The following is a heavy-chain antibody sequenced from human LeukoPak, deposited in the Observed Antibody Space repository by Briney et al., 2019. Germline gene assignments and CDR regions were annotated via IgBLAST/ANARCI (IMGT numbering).Heavy chain of an antibody. V-gene: IGHV1-8*01. D-gene: IGHD5-24*01. CDR3: VRAMAPLDTFNYQYAMDV. J-gene: IGHJ6*02. CDR1: GYTFNNYD. CDR2: MNPNSGNT. Sequence: VASVKVSCKASGYTFNNYDVNWVRQAPGQGLEWMGWMNPNSGNTGYAQKFQGRFTLTRETFISTAYMELGSLRSDDTAVYYCVRAMAPLDTFNYQYAMDVWGQGTMVTVSS.